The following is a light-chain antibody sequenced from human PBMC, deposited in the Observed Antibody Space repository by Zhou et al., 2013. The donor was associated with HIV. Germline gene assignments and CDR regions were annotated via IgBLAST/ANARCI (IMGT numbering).Light chain of an antibody. Sequence: EIVMTQSPATLSVSPGERATLSCRASQSLGSNLAWYQQKPGQAPKVLISGASSRATGIPARFSGSGSGTDFTLTINSLQPEDFATYYCQQGNSFPLTFGGGTKVEIK. J-gene: IGKJ4*01. V-gene: IGKV3D-15*01. CDR1: QSLGSN. CDR3: QQGNSFPLT. CDR2: GAS.